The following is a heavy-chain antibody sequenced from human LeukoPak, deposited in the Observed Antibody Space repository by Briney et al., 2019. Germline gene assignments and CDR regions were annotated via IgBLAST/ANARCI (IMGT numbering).Heavy chain of an antibody. CDR1: GGSISGYF. J-gene: IGHJ4*02. CDR2: ISDSGNT. V-gene: IGHV4-59*12. CDR3: ARGLGTVTTGGGFDY. D-gene: IGHD4-17*01. Sequence: PSETLSLTCSVSGGSISGYFWSWLRQPPGNGLEWIGYISDSGNTDYNPSLKSRAAISVDTSKNQFSLKLSSVTAADTAVYYCARGLGTVTTGGGFDYWGQGTLVTVSS.